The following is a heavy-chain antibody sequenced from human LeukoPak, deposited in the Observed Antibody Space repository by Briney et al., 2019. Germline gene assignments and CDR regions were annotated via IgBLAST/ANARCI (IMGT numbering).Heavy chain of an antibody. Sequence: PSETLSLTCTVSGGSISSYYWSWIRQPPGKGLEWIGYIYYSGSTNYNPSLKSRVTISVDTSKNQFSLKLSSVTAADTAVYYCARGVADIVVVPAAYVYYYYYMDVWGKGTTVTVSS. J-gene: IGHJ6*03. CDR1: GGSISSYY. V-gene: IGHV4-59*01. CDR2: IYYSGST. CDR3: ARGVADIVVVPAAYVYYYYYMDV. D-gene: IGHD2-2*01.